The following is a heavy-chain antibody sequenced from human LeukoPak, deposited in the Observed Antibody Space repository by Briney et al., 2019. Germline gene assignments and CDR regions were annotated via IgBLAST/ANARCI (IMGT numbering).Heavy chain of an antibody. CDR2: IYYSGST. CDR3: ARDTPPAMVRGEEFDP. CDR1: GGSISSSSYY. V-gene: IGHV4-39*07. Sequence: SETLSLTCTVSGGSISSSSYYWGWIRQPPGKGLEWIGSIYYSGSTYYNPSLKSRVTISVDTSKNQFSLKLSSVTAADTAVYYCARDTPPAMVRGEEFDPWGQGTLVTVSS. J-gene: IGHJ5*02. D-gene: IGHD3-10*01.